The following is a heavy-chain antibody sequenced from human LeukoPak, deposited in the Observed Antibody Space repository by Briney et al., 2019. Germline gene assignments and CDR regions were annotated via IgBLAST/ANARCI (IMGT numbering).Heavy chain of an antibody. J-gene: IGHJ6*03. D-gene: IGHD1-26*01. CDR2: ISYDGSNK. CDR3: ARGPPYSGSYRGHSYYYYMDV. V-gene: IGHV3-30*04. CDR1: GFTFSSYA. Sequence: GGSLRLPCAASGFTFSSYAMHWVRQAPGKGLEWVAVISYDGSNKYYADSVKGRFTISRDNSKNTLYLQMNSLRAEDTAVYYCARGPPYSGSYRGHSYYYYMDVWGKGTTVTVSS.